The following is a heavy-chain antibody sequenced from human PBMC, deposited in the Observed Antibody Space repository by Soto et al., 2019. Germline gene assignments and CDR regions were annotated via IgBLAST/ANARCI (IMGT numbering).Heavy chain of an antibody. J-gene: IGHJ5*02. V-gene: IGHV4-39*01. D-gene: IGHD3-3*01. Sequence: SETLSLTCTVSGGSISSSSYYWGWIRQPPGKGLEWIGSIYSSGSTYYNPSLKSRVTISGDTSKSQFSLKLSSVTAADTAVYYCARQERDYDFWSGWFDPWGQGTLVTVSS. CDR3: ARQERDYDFWSGWFDP. CDR1: GGSISSSSYY. CDR2: IYSSGST.